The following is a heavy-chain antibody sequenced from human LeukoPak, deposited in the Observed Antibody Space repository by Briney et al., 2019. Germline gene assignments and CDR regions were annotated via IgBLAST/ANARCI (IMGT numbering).Heavy chain of an antibody. D-gene: IGHD3-10*02. J-gene: IGHJ6*04. CDR3: AELGITMIGGV. V-gene: IGHV3-48*03. CDR1: GFTFSSYA. CDR2: ISSSGSTI. Sequence: PGGSLRLSWAASGFTFSSYAMSWVRQAAGKGLEWVSYISSSGSTIYYADSVKGRFTISRDNAKNSLYLQMNSLRAEDTAVYYCAELGITMIGGVWGKGTTVTISS.